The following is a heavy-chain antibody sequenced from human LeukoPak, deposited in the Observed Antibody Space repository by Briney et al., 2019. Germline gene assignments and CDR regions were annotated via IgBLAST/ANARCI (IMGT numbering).Heavy chain of an antibody. D-gene: IGHD5-12*01. Sequence: GGSLRLSGAASGFTSTDYAMNWVRQAPGKGLEWVSVLIGSSGSTDYADSVKGRFTISRDNSKNTVFLQMNSLRVEDTAIYYCAKGAYDYIEIAYFDSWGQGTLVTVSS. CDR2: LIGSSGST. CDR3: AKGAYDYIEIAYFDS. V-gene: IGHV3-23*01. CDR1: GFTSTDYA. J-gene: IGHJ4*02.